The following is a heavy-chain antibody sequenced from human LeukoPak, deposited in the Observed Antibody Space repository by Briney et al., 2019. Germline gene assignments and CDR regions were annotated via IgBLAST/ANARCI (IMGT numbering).Heavy chain of an antibody. D-gene: IGHD2-2*01. CDR2: ISYDGSNK. V-gene: IGHV3-30*04. Sequence: GGSLRLSCAASGFTFSSYAMHWVRQAPGKGLEWVAVISYDGSNKYYADSVKGGFTISRDNSKKTLYLQMNSLRAEDTAVYYCARGLGEVPAAMGDWGQGTLVTVSS. J-gene: IGHJ4*02. CDR1: GFTFSSYA. CDR3: ARGLGEVPAAMGD.